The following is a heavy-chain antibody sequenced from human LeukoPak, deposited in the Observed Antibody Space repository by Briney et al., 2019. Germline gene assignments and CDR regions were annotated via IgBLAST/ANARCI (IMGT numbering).Heavy chain of an antibody. CDR2: IYSCYSDN. D-gene: IGHD6-13*01. CDR1: GYSFTSFW. Sequence: GESLKIFRKGSGYSFTSFWIGWVRQMPGKGLEWVGIIYSCYSDNRHSPSFQGQVTISADKSISTAYLQWSSLKASDTAMYYCATRSSWYSDAFDIWGQGTMVTVSS. J-gene: IGHJ3*02. V-gene: IGHV5-51*01. CDR3: ATRSSWYSDAFDI.